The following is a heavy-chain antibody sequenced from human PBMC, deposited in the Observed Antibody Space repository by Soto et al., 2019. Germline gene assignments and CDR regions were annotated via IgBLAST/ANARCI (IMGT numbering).Heavy chain of an antibody. Sequence: PSETLSLTCTVSGDSISSGSYYWNWIRQHPGKGLEWIGYMYYSGSTYYNPSLKSRITISRDTSKNQFSLRLSSVTAADTAMHYCARDKTDVGRLGFDPWGQGILVTVSS. CDR3: ARDKTDVGRLGFDP. J-gene: IGHJ5*02. CDR1: GDSISSGSYY. V-gene: IGHV4-31*03. CDR2: MYYSGST. D-gene: IGHD6-19*01.